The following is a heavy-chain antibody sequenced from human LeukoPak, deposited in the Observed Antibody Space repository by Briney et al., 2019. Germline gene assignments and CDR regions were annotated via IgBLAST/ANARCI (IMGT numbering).Heavy chain of an antibody. CDR3: AKEHSGEMATKKLGGWFDY. Sequence: GGSLRLSCAASGFTFSSYGMHWVRQAPGKGLERVAFIRYDGSNKYYADSVKGRFTISRDNSKNTLYLQMNSLRAEDTAVYYCAKEHSGEMATKKLGGWFDYWGQGTLVTVSS. D-gene: IGHD5-24*01. CDR1: GFTFSSYG. CDR2: IRYDGSNK. J-gene: IGHJ4*02. V-gene: IGHV3-30*02.